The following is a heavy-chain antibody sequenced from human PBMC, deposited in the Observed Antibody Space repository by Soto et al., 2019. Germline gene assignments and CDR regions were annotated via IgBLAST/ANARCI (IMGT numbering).Heavy chain of an antibody. CDR1: GGSITTGHW. D-gene: IGHD2-15*01. CDR2: IYQSGIT. J-gene: IGHJ6*02. V-gene: IGHV4-4*02. Sequence: SETLSLTCDVSGGSITTGHWWTWVRQSPGKGLEWIGEIYQSGITNYNPSLNSRLSISMDQSKNQFSLKLTSVTAADTALYFCARGFSFSDNSDNDRIYFYYGLNVWGQGTTVT. CDR3: ARGFSFSDNSDNDRIYFYYGLNV.